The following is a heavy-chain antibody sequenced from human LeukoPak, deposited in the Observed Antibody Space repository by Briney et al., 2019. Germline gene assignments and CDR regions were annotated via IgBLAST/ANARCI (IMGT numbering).Heavy chain of an antibody. Sequence: SETLSLTCAVYGGSFSGYYWSWIRQPPGEGLEWIGYIYYTGSTNYNPSLKSRVTISLDTSKNQFSLKLSSVTAADTAVYYCARAYGSGSPDWFDPWGQGTLVTVSS. CDR2: IYYTGST. CDR1: GGSFSGYY. CDR3: ARAYGSGSPDWFDP. D-gene: IGHD3-10*01. J-gene: IGHJ5*02. V-gene: IGHV4-59*08.